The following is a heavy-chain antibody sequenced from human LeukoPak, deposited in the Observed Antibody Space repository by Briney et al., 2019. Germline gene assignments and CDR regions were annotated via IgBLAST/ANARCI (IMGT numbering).Heavy chain of an antibody. V-gene: IGHV3-23*01. CDR1: GFTFSSYA. J-gene: IGHJ4*02. Sequence: GGSLRLSCAASGFTFSSYAMHWVRQAPGKGLEWVSAISGSGGSTYYADSVKGRFTISRDNSKNTLYLQMNSLRAEDTAVYYCATGTGRGTYYYDSSGYYYGYWGQGTLVTVSS. D-gene: IGHD3-22*01. CDR3: ATGTGRGTYYYDSSGYYYGY. CDR2: ISGSGGST.